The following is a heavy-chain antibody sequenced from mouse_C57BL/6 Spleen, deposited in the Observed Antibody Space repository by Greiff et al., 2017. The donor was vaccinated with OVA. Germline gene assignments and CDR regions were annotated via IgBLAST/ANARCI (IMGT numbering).Heavy chain of an antibody. V-gene: IGHV5-17*01. CDR2: ISSGSSTI. CDR3: ARGETTRGGFDY. Sequence: EVQRVESGGGLVKPGGSLKLSCAASGFTFSDYGMNWVRKAPEKGLEWVAYISSGSSTIYYADTVKGRFTISRDNAKKTLFLQMTSLRSEDTAMYYCARGETTRGGFDYWGQGTTLTVSS. CDR1: GFTFSDYG. D-gene: IGHD2-13*01. J-gene: IGHJ2*01.